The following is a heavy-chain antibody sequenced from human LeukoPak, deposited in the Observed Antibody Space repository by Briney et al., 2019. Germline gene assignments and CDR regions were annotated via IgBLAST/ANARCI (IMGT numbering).Heavy chain of an antibody. D-gene: IGHD1-14*01. Sequence: PSETLSLTCTVSGGSICSGDYYWAWIRQPPGKGLEWIGYVYYSGTTNYNPSLMSRVTISMDTSKNQFSLKLNSVTAADTAVYYCARGNNRRSFDYWGQGTLVTVSS. V-gene: IGHV4-61*08. CDR1: GGSICSGDYY. CDR3: ARGNNRRSFDY. J-gene: IGHJ4*02. CDR2: VYYSGTT.